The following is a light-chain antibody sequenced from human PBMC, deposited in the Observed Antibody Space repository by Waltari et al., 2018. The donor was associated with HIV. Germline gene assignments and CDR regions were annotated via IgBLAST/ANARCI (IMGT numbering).Light chain of an antibody. J-gene: IGLJ2*01. V-gene: IGLV2-14*03. CDR3: SSYTTLNTVI. CDR1: GAEIGAYNY. Sequence: QSALTQPASVSGSPGQSITISCAGPGAEIGAYNYVAWYQKLPDSVPKLIIYDVTSRPSGISDRFSASKSGNAASLTISGLQAEDEGDHYCSSYTTLNTVIFGGGTKLTVL. CDR2: DVT.